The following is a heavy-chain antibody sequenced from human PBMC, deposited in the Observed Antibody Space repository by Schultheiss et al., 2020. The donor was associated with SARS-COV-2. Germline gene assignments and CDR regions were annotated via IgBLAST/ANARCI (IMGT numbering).Heavy chain of an antibody. D-gene: IGHD1-26*01. CDR3: ARVSEASYSGSYYLDY. V-gene: IGHV3-64*04. Sequence: GGSLRLSCSASGFTFSSYALHWVRQAPGKGLEYVSAISSNGGSTYYADSVKGRFTISRDNAKNSLYLQMNSLRAEDTAVYYCARVSEASYSGSYYLDYWGQGTLVTVSS. J-gene: IGHJ4*02. CDR2: ISSNGGST. CDR1: GFTFSSYA.